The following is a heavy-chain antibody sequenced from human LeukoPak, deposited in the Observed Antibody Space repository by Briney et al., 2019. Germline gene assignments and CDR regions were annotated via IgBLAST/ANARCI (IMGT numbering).Heavy chain of an antibody. CDR2: LHISGNT. J-gene: IGHJ4*02. D-gene: IGHD1-26*01. CDR1: GGSISANH. V-gene: IGHV4-4*07. CDR3: ARDPLRSSFDL. Sequence: PSETLSLTCTVSGGSISANHWVWLRQPAGKGLEWIGRLHISGNTNYNPSLKSRVTISLDTSKNQFSLRMTSATAADTAVYFCARDPLRSSFDLWGQGILVSVSS.